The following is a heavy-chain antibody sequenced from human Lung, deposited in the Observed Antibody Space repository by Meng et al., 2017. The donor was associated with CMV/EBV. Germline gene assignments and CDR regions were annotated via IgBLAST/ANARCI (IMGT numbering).Heavy chain of an antibody. J-gene: IGHJ4*02. CDR2: VRGKSNSYAT. CDR3: SSTISGSYDY. Sequence: GESLKIXCAASGFTFSAFDMHWVRQASGKGLEWVGRVRGKSNSYATAYGASVEGRFTISRDDSKNTAYLQMNSLKTEDTAVYYCSSTISGSYDYWGQGTVVTVSS. D-gene: IGHD1-26*01. V-gene: IGHV3-73*01. CDR1: GFTFSAFD.